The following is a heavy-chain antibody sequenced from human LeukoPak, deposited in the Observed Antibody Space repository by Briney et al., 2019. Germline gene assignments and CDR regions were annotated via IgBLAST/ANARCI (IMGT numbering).Heavy chain of an antibody. Sequence: SETLSLTCTVSGGSISSYYWSWIRQPPGKGLEWIGYIYYSGSTNYNPSLKSRVTISVDTSKNQFSLKVSSVAAADTAVYYCARDKYTYGYIPDDWGQGTLVTVSS. CDR2: IYYSGST. D-gene: IGHD5-18*01. V-gene: IGHV4-59*01. J-gene: IGHJ4*02. CDR1: GGSISSYY. CDR3: ARDKYTYGYIPDD.